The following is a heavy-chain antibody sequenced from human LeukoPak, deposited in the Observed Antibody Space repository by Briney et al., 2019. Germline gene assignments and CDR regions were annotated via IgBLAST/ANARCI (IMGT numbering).Heavy chain of an antibody. Sequence: GGSLRLSWAASGFTFSSYAMSWVRQTPGKGLEWVSAISASGGTTNYADSVKGRFTISRDNSKNTLYLQMSSLRAEDSAVYHCAKEPREYCDITRCPNWIDHWGQGTLVTVST. CDR1: GFTFSSYA. V-gene: IGHV3-23*01. CDR3: AKEPREYCDITRCPNWIDH. J-gene: IGHJ5*02. CDR2: ISASGGTT. D-gene: IGHD2/OR15-2a*01.